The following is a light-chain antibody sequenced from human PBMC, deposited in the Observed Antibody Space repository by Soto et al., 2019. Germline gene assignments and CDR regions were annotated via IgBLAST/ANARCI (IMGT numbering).Light chain of an antibody. V-gene: IGKV1-12*01. CDR1: QPVSNW. CDR2: AAS. J-gene: IGKJ4*01. Sequence: DIQMTQSPSSVSASVGDRVTITCRASQPVSNWLAWYQQKPGKAPKLLIYAASKLQVGVPSRFSGSGSGTDFTLTISSLQPEDFATYYCQRANGFPPLTFGGGTTVEIK. CDR3: QRANGFPPLT.